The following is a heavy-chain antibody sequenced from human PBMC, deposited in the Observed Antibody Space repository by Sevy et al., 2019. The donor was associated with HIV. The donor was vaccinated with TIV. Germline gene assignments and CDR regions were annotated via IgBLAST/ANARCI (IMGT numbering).Heavy chain of an antibody. CDR1: GGTFSNYA. CDR2: FIPMFDTA. D-gene: IGHD3-22*01. Sequence: ASVKVSCKASGGTFSNYAISWVRQAPGQGLEWMGGFIPMFDTANSAQKFQGRVTLTADGSTSTAYMELSSLRSEDTATYYCASSYYESSGYSPLYYYGMDVWGQGTTVTVSS. V-gene: IGHV1-69*13. J-gene: IGHJ6*02. CDR3: ASSYYESSGYSPLYYYGMDV.